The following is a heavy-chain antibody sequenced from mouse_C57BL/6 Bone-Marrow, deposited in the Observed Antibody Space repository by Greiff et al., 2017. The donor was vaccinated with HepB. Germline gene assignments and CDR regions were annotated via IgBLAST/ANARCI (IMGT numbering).Heavy chain of an antibody. J-gene: IGHJ3*01. CDR1: GYTFTSYW. Sequence: QVQLQQPGAELVKPGASVKMSCKASGYTFTSYWITWVKQRPGQGLEWIGDIYPGSGSTNYNEKFKSKAALTVDTSSSTAYMQLSSLTSEDSAVYYCARSEDYDGPTWFAYWGQGTLVTVSA. CDR3: ARSEDYDGPTWFAY. V-gene: IGHV1-55*01. CDR2: IYPGSGST. D-gene: IGHD2-3*01.